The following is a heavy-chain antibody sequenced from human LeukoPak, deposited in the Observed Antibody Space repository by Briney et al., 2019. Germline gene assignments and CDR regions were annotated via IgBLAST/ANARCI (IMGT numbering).Heavy chain of an antibody. J-gene: IGHJ4*02. D-gene: IGHD6-19*01. CDR2: IYYRGST. V-gene: IGHV4-61*01. CDR3: ARILYGAVAGTDY. Sequence: SETLSLTCTVSGGSVSSGSYYWSWIRQPPGKGLEWIGYIYYRGSTNYNPSLKSRVTISVDTSKNQFSLKLSSVTAADTAVYYCARILYGAVAGTDYWGQGTLVTVSS. CDR1: GGSVSSGSYY.